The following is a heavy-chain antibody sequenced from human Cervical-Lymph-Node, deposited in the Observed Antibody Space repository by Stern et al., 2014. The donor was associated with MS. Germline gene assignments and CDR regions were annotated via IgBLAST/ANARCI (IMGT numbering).Heavy chain of an antibody. CDR1: GATFSTNG. V-gene: IGHV1-69*01. D-gene: IGHD4-23*01. CDR2: TVPIFERS. J-gene: IGHJ5*02. Sequence: VQLVESGAEVKKPGSSVKVSCKVSGATFSTNGISWVRQGPGQGLEWMGATVPIFERSNSAQRFRGRVTITADESTSTSYMELTSLRSDDTGVYYCAREHHGGNFAAWGQGTLVTVSS. CDR3: AREHHGGNFAA.